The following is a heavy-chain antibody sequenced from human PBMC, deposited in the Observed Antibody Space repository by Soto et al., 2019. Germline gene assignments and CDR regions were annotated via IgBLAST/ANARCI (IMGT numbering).Heavy chain of an antibody. D-gene: IGHD3-16*01. Sequence: QVQLVESGGGVVQPGRSLRLSCAASGFTFSSYGMHWVRQAPGKGLEWVAVIWYDGSNKYYADSVKGRFTISRDNSKNTLYLQMNSRRAEDTAVYYCARSRGRGRYYYYGMDVWGQGTTVTVSS. J-gene: IGHJ6*02. V-gene: IGHV3-33*01. CDR1: GFTFSSYG. CDR3: ARSRGRGRYYYYGMDV. CDR2: IWYDGSNK.